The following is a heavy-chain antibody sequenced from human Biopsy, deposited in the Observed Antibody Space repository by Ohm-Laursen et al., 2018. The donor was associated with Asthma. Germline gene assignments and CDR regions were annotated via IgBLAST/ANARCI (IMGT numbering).Heavy chain of an antibody. Sequence: AVKVSCKISGYSLTDLSMHWVRQAPGQGLEWMGGHDHEEGGTVNARRFQGRVTMTEDISTDTAYMDLSSLSSDDTAVYYCASVFPKDYVRYNFQFWGQGTLVTVSS. D-gene: IGHD4-17*01. CDR3: ASVFPKDYVRYNFQF. CDR1: GYSLTDLS. V-gene: IGHV1-24*01. CDR2: HDHEEGGT. J-gene: IGHJ4*02.